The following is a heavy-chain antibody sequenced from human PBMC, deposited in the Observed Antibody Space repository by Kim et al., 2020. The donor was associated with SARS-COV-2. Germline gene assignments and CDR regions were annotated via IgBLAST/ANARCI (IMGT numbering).Heavy chain of an antibody. Sequence: ASVKVSCKASGYTFTSYGISWVRQAPGQGLEWMGWISAYNGNTNYAQKLQGRVTMTTDTSTSTAYMELRSLRSDDTAVYYCARYSHYDILTGYYYYYYGMDVWGQGTTVTVSS. CDR1: GYTFTSYG. CDR2: ISAYNGNT. D-gene: IGHD3-9*01. V-gene: IGHV1-18*01. CDR3: ARYSHYDILTGYYYYYYGMDV. J-gene: IGHJ6*02.